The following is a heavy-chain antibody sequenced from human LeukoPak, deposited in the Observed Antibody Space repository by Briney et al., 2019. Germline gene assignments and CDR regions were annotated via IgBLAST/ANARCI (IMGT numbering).Heavy chain of an antibody. V-gene: IGHV1-69*05. J-gene: IGHJ6*03. CDR1: GGTFSSYA. Sequence: SVKVSCKASGGTFSSYAISWVRQAPGQGLEWMGGIIPIFGTANYAQKFQGRGTITTDESTSTAYMELSSLRSEDTAVYYCAKVEKRGYYYYMDVWGKGTTVTVSS. CDR3: AKVEKRGYYYYMDV. CDR2: IIPIFGTA.